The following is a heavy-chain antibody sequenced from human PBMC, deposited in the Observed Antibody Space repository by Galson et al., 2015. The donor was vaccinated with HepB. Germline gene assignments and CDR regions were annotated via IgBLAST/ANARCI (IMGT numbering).Heavy chain of an antibody. J-gene: IGHJ4*02. Sequence: SLRLSCAASGFTFSNYAMSWVRQAPGKGLEWVSSISGSGGSTYYADSVKGRFAISRDNSKNTFYLQMNSLRAADTAIFYCAKSLIIASYSKYDSWGQGTLVTVSS. CDR3: AKSLIIASYSKYDS. CDR1: GFTFSNYA. V-gene: IGHV3-23*01. CDR2: ISGSGGST. D-gene: IGHD3-10*01.